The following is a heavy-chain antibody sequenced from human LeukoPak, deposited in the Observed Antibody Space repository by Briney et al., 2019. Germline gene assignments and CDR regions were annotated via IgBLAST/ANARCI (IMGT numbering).Heavy chain of an antibody. CDR3: AKDFTNYYDSSGYYYVPGY. D-gene: IGHD3-22*01. CDR2: INPNSGGT. J-gene: IGHJ4*02. Sequence: EASVKVSCKASGYTFTGYYMHWVRQAPGQGLEWMGWINPNSGGTNYAQKFQRRVTMTRDTSISTAYMELSRLRSDDTAVYYCAKDFTNYYDSSGYYYVPGYWGQGTLVTVSS. V-gene: IGHV1-2*02. CDR1: GYTFTGYY.